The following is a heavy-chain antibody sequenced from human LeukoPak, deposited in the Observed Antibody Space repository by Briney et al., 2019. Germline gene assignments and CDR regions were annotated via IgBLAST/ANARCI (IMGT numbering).Heavy chain of an antibody. V-gene: IGHV1-18*01. CDR2: ISAYNGNT. J-gene: IGHJ4*02. CDR3: ARGPIAVAGPGDLDY. Sequence: ASVKVSCKAPGYTFTSYGISWVRQAPGQGLEWMGWISAYNGNTNYAQKLQGKVTMTTDTSTSTAYMELRSLRSDDTAVYYCARGPIAVAGPGDLDYWGQGTLVTVSS. D-gene: IGHD6-19*01. CDR1: GYTFTSYG.